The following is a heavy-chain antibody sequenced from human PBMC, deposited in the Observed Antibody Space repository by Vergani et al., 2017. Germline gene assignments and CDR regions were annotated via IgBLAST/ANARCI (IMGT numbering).Heavy chain of an antibody. V-gene: IGHV4-61*02. Sequence: QVQLQESGPGLVKPSQTLSLTCTVSGGSINSHNYYWSWIRQPAGKGLEWIGRIYYSGSTYYNPSLKSRVTISVDTSKNQFSLKLSSVTAADTAVYYCARRTTMVRGVLEIARYYFDYWGQGTLVTVSS. D-gene: IGHD3-10*01. CDR3: ARRTTMVRGVLEIARYYFDY. CDR2: IYYSGST. CDR1: GGSINSHNYY. J-gene: IGHJ4*02.